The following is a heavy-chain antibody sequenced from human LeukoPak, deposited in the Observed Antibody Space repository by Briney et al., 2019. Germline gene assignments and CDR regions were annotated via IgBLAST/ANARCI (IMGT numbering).Heavy chain of an antibody. CDR2: IYHSGST. J-gene: IGHJ2*01. D-gene: IGHD3-22*01. V-gene: IGHV4-38-2*02. CDR3: ARDYYDSSGYYMPDWYFDL. Sequence: SETLSLTCTVSGYSISSGYYWGWIRQPPGKGLEWIGSIYHSGSTYYNPSLKSRVTISLDTSKNQFSLKLSSVTAADTAVYYCARDYYDSSGYYMPDWYFDLWGRGTLVTVSS. CDR1: GYSISSGYY.